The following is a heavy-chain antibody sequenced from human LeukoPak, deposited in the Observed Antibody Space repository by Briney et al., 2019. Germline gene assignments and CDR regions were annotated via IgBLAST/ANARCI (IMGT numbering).Heavy chain of an antibody. J-gene: IGHJ5*02. Sequence: SETLSLTCTVSGGSISSGGYYWSWIRQPPGKGLEWIGYIYHSGSTYYNPSLKSRVTISVDRSKNQFSLKLSSVTAADTAVYYCARQGVDYYDSSVPTHTWGQGTLVTVSS. CDR3: ARQGVDYYDSSVPTHT. V-gene: IGHV4-30-2*01. CDR1: GGSISSGGYY. CDR2: IYHSGST. D-gene: IGHD3-22*01.